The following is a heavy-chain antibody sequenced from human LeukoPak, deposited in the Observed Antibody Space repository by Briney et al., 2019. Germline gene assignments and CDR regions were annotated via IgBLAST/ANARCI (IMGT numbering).Heavy chain of an antibody. CDR3: ASDGLSYPTPNTWFAP. V-gene: IGHV1-46*02. Sequence: ASVKVSCKASGYNFNSYYIHWVRQAPGQGLEWMGRINASGGGTNYSQRFQGRDTMTRDTSTSTADMELRSLRSDATAVYYCASDGLSYPTPNTWFAPWGEATLVTVSS. J-gene: IGHJ5*02. CDR1: GYNFNSYY. CDR2: INASGGGT.